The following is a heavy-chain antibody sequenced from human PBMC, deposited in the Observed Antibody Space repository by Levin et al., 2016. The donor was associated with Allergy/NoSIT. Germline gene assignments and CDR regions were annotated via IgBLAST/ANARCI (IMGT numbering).Heavy chain of an antibody. CDR3: ARYSKYYGGNYPPLGMDV. D-gene: IGHD4/OR15-4a*01. CDR2: ISSSGSTR. CDR1: GFSFSSYT. J-gene: IGHJ6*02. Sequence: GESLKISCATSGFSFSSYTMNWVRQAPGRGLEWVASISSSGSTRYYADSVKGRFTISRDNAKNSLYLQMNSLRAEDTAVYYCARYSKYYGGNYPPLGMDVWGQGTTVTVSS. V-gene: IGHV3-21*04.